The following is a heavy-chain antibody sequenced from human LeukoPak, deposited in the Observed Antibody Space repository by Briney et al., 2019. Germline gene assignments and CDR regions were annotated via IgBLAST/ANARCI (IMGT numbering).Heavy chain of an antibody. CDR1: GFTFGDYY. CDR2: ISSSGSTM. CDR3: ARALHDAFDI. V-gene: IGHV3-11*01. J-gene: IGHJ3*02. Sequence: GGSLRLSCAASGFTFGDYYMGWIRQAPGKGLEWVSYISSSGSTMLYPDSVKGRFTISRDNAKKSLYLQLNSLRAGGTAVYYCARALHDAFDIWGQGTMVTVSS.